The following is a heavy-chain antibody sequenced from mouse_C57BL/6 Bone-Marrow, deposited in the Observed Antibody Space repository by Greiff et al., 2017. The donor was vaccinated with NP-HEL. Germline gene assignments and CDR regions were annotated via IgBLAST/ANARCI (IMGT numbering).Heavy chain of an antibody. CDR3: ARGGLLYAMDD. V-gene: IGHV1-55*01. J-gene: IGHJ4*01. CDR1: GYTFTSYW. D-gene: IGHD1-1*01. Sequence: QVQLQQSGAELVKPGASVKMSCKASGYTFTSYWITWVKQRPGQGLEWIGDIYPGSGSTNYTETFKSKVTLTVDTSSSTAYMQLSSLTSEDCAIYYCARGGLLYAMDDEGEGTSVTVSS. CDR2: IYPGSGST.